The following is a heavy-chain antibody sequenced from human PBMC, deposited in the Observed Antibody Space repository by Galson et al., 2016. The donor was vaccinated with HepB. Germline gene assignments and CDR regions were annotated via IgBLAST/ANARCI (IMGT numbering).Heavy chain of an antibody. CDR2: INTANGNT. J-gene: IGHJ4*02. V-gene: IGHV1-3*04. D-gene: IGHD4-17*01. CDR3: ARLGFGFFGDYSDFEF. CDR1: GYTFTGHG. Sequence: SVKVSCKASGYTFTGHGLHWVRQAPGQRLEWMGGINTANGNTEYSQKFQGRVTITTDTSATLVFLDLSSLRSEDTAVYYCARLGFGFFGDYSDFEFWGRGTLVTVSS.